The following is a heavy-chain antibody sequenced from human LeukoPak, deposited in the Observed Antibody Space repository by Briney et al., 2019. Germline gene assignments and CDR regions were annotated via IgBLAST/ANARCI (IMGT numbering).Heavy chain of an antibody. CDR3: ARDLYYYSSGYYYY. V-gene: IGHV3-11*01. CDR1: GFTFSDYY. J-gene: IGHJ4*02. Sequence: GGSLRLSCAASGFTFSDYYMSWIRQAPGKGLEWVSYISSSGSTIYYADSVKGRFTISRDNAKNSLFLQMNSLRAEDTAVYYCARDLYYYSSGYYYYWGQGTVVTVSS. CDR2: ISSSGSTI. D-gene: IGHD3-22*01.